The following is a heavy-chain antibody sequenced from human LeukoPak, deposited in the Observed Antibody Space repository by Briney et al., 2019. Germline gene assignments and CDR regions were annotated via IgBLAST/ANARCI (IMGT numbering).Heavy chain of an antibody. J-gene: IGHJ4*02. CDR3: ARATMVRGVYDY. Sequence: PGGSLRLSCAASGFTFSNYGMHWVRQAPGKGLEWVAFISYDGSYKYYADSVKGRFTISRDNSKNTLYLQMNSLRAEDTAVYYCARATMVRGVYDYWGQGTLVTVSS. CDR2: ISYDGSYK. CDR1: GFTFSNYG. V-gene: IGHV3-30*03. D-gene: IGHD3-10*01.